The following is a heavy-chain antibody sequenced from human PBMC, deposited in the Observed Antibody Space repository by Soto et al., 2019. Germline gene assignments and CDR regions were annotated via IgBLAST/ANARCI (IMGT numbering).Heavy chain of an antibody. V-gene: IGHV5-51*01. Sequence: GESLKISCKGSGYSFTSYWIGWVRQMPGKGLEWMGIIYPGDSDTRYSPSFQGQVTISADKSISTAYLQWSSLKASDTAMYYCARYSVAEDFWSGYYWSPDLYYYYGMDVWGQGTTVTVSS. CDR3: ARYSVAEDFWSGYYWSPDLYYYYGMDV. CDR1: GYSFTSYW. J-gene: IGHJ6*02. CDR2: IYPGDSDT. D-gene: IGHD3-3*01.